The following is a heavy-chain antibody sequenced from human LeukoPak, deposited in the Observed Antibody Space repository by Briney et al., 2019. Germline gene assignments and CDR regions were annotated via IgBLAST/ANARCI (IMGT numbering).Heavy chain of an antibody. Sequence: GGSLRLSCAASGFTFSGSAMHWVRQASGKGLEWVGRIRSKANSYATAYAASVKGRFTISRDDSKNTAYLHMNSLKTEDTAVYYCTRPVGDRDYWGQGTLVTVSS. D-gene: IGHD3-16*01. CDR2: IRSKANSYAT. CDR1: GFTFSGSA. CDR3: TRPVGDRDY. J-gene: IGHJ4*02. V-gene: IGHV3-73*01.